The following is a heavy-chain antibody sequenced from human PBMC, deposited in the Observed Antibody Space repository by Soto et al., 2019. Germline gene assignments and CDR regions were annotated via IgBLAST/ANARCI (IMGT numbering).Heavy chain of an antibody. V-gene: IGHV3-74*01. Sequence: EVQLVESGGGLILPGGSLRLSCAASGFTFNTHWMHWGRQAPGKGLVWVSRINSDGSITDYADSVKGRFSISRDNPRNTLYLQMNSLSPEDTAVYYCARAMTSVGAAAKGDFWGQGTLVTVSS. CDR2: INSDGSIT. D-gene: IGHD1-26*01. J-gene: IGHJ4*02. CDR3: ARAMTSVGAAAKGDF. CDR1: GFTFNTHW.